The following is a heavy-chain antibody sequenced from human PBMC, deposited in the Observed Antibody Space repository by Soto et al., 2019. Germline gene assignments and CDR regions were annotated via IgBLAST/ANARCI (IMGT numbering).Heavy chain of an antibody. Sequence: QVQLVQSGAEVKKPGSSVKVSCKASGGTFSSYTISWVRQAPGQGLEWMGRIIPILGIANYAQKFQGRVTITADKSTSTAYMELGSMRSEETAVYYCARGGGREGSGWKYYYYYYMDVWGKGTTVTVSS. CDR1: GGTFSSYT. CDR2: IIPILGIA. V-gene: IGHV1-69*02. CDR3: ARGGGREGSGWKYYYYYYMDV. J-gene: IGHJ6*03. D-gene: IGHD6-19*01.